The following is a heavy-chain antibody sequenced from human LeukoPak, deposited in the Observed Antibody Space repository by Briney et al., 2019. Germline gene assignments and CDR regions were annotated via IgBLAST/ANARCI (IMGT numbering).Heavy chain of an antibody. CDR2: IYYSGST. CDR3: ARAGFLEWLLED. V-gene: IGHV4-59*12. CDR1: GGSISSYY. Sequence: SEALSLTCTVSGGSISSYYWSWIRQPPGKGLEWIGYIYYSGSTNYNPSLKSRVTMSVDTSKNQFSLKLSSVTAADTAVYYCARAGFLEWLLEDWGQGTLVTVSS. D-gene: IGHD3-3*01. J-gene: IGHJ4*02.